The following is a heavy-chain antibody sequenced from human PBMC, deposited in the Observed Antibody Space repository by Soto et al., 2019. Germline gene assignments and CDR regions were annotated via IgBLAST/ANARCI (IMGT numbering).Heavy chain of an antibody. V-gene: IGHV3-21*01. Sequence: GGSLRLSCAASGFIFSNYGMYWVRQAPGQGLEWVSSISSSSSYIYYADSVKGRFTISRDNAKNSLYLQMNSLRAEDTAVYYCARAPHYGDSEGAFDIWGQGTMVTVSS. CDR3: ARAPHYGDSEGAFDI. D-gene: IGHD4-17*01. J-gene: IGHJ3*02. CDR2: ISSSSSYI. CDR1: GFIFSNYG.